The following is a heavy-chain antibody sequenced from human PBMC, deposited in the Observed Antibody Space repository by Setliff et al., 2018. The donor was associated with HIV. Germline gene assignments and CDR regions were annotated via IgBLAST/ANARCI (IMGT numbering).Heavy chain of an antibody. V-gene: IGHV4-34*01. J-gene: IGHJ4*02. D-gene: IGHD3-22*01. CDR3: ARGTRRRNYYDTSSYYSQNDY. CDR1: GESFSAYS. CDR2: INHSGST. Sequence: PSETLSLTCAVYGESFSAYSWSWIRQPPGKGLEWIGEINHSGSTNYNPSLKSRVAISVDTSKNQFSLKLNSVTAADTAVYYCARGTRRRNYYDTSSYYSQNDYCGQGALVTVSS.